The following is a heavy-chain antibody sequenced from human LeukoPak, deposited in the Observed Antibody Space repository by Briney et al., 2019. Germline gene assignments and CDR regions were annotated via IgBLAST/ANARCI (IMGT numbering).Heavy chain of an antibody. J-gene: IGHJ4*02. CDR3: TKLKGWYGDGYFDY. Sequence: PGGSLRLSCAASGFTFSSNYMSWVRQPPGKGLEWVSVIYSGGTTFYADSVKGRFTISRDNSRNTLYLQMNSLSVDDTNVNYCTKLKGWYGDGYFDYWGQGIVVTVSS. CDR2: IYSGGTT. D-gene: IGHD6-19*01. CDR1: GFTFSSNY. V-gene: IGHV3-53*01.